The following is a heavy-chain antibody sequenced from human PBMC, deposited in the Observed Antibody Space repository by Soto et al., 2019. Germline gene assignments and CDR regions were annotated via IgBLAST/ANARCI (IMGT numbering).Heavy chain of an antibody. CDR1: GFTFSSYS. D-gene: IGHD3-10*01. J-gene: IGHJ5*02. Sequence: EVQLVESGGGLVKPGGSLRLSCAASGFTFSSYSMNWVRQAPGKGLEWVSSISSSSSYIYYADSVKGRFTISRDNAKNSLYLQMNSLGAEDTAVYYFARDLNPWFGELLPNWFDPWGQGTLVTVSS. V-gene: IGHV3-21*01. CDR3: ARDLNPWFGELLPNWFDP. CDR2: ISSSSSYI.